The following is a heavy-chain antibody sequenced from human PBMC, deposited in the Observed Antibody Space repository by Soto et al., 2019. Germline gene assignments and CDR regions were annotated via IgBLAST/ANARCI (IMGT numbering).Heavy chain of an antibody. Sequence: PTLVNPTQTLTLTCIFSGFSLRTSGVGVGWIRQPPGKALEWLGFIYWNDDKRYSPSLKSRLTITKDTSKNHVVLTMTNMDPVDTATYYCAKSGSSGWYGWFDPWGQGTLVTVSS. CDR1: GFSLRTSGVG. J-gene: IGHJ5*02. CDR2: IYWNDDK. V-gene: IGHV2-5*01. D-gene: IGHD6-19*01. CDR3: AKSGSSGWYGWFDP.